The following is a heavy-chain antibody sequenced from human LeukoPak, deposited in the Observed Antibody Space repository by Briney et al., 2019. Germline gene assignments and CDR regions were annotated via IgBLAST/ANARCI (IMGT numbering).Heavy chain of an antibody. D-gene: IGHD3-9*01. J-gene: IGHJ4*02. CDR2: IIPIFDTT. CDR1: GYTFTSYG. Sequence: SVKVSCKASGYTFTSYGISWVRQAPGQGLEWMGGIIPIFDTTNYAQKFQGRVTITADESTSTAYMELSSLRSEDTAVYYCASTYDTGHFDYWGQGTLVTVSS. CDR3: ASTYDTGHFDY. V-gene: IGHV1-69*13.